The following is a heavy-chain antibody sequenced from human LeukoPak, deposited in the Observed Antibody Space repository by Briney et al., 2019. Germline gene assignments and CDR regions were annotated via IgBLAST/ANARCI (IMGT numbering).Heavy chain of an antibody. Sequence: GGSLRLSCAASGFTFDYYWMTWVRDAPGKGREGLANIKESGSEKYYVVSVKGRFTISRDNAKNSLYLQINSLRVEDTAVYYCARGWGERGKCRGGTCNNPQFDYWGRGTLVTVSS. CDR3: ARGWGERGKCRGGTCNNPQFDY. D-gene: IGHD2-15*01. V-gene: IGHV3-7*01. CDR1: GFTFDYYW. CDR2: IKESGSEK. J-gene: IGHJ4*02.